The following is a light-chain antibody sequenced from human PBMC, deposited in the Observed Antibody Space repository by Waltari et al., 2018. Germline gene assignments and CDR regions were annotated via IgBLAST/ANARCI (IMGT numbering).Light chain of an antibody. CDR2: GNT. CDR1: RSNIGADYD. CDR3: QSYDDSLGDVI. J-gene: IGLJ2*01. V-gene: IGLV1-40*01. Sequence: QSMLTQSPSVSGAPGQRVTISCTGSRSNIGADYDVQWFQQLPGTAPILLIYGNTNRLSGVPDRFSGSKSGISASLAITGLRAEDEADYYCQSYDDSLGDVIFGGGTKVTVL.